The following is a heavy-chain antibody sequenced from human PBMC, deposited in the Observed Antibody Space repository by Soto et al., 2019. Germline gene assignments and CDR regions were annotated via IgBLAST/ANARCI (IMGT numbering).Heavy chain of an antibody. D-gene: IGHD2-8*02. CDR1: GFTFSSYG. CDR2: ISYDGSNK. V-gene: IGHV3-30*18. CDR3: AKDTEQDCFDS. Sequence: QVQLVESGGGVVQPGRSLRLSCAASGFTFSSYGMHWVRQAPGKGLEWVAVISYDGSNKYYEDSVKGRFTISRDNSKNTLYLQMNSLRAQATAVYYCAKDTEQDCFDSWGQGTLVTVSS. J-gene: IGHJ5*01.